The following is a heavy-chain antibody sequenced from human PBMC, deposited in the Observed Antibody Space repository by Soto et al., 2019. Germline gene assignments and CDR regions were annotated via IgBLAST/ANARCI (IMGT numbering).Heavy chain of an antibody. Sequence: GGSLRLSCAASGFTFSSYAMSWVRQAPGKGLEWVSAISGSGGSTYYADSVKGRFTISRDNSKNTLYLQMNSLRAEDTAVYYCSRDSSDNWNLPFDPWGQGTLVTVSA. CDR3: SRDSSDNWNLPFDP. J-gene: IGHJ5*02. D-gene: IGHD1-20*01. CDR1: GFTFSSYA. CDR2: ISGSGGST. V-gene: IGHV3-23*01.